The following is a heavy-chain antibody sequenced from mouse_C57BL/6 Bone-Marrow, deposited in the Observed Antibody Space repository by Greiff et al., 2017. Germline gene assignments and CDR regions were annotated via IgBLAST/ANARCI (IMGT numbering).Heavy chain of an antibody. CDR2: IYPGGGYT. Sequence: QVQLQQSGAELVRPGTSVKMSCKASGYTFTNYWIGWAKQRPGHGLEWIGDIYPGGGYTNYNEKFKGKATLTADKSSSTAYMQFSSLTSEDSAIYCCARSGGVYYDYGCWGQGTTLTVSS. CDR1: GYTFTNYW. J-gene: IGHJ2*01. V-gene: IGHV1-63*01. CDR3: ARSGGVYYDYGC. D-gene: IGHD2-4*01.